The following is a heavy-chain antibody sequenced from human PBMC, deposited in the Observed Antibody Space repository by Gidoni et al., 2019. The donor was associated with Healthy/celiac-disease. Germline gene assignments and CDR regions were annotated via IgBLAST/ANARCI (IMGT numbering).Heavy chain of an antibody. CDR1: GGSFSGYY. V-gene: IGHV4-34*01. D-gene: IGHD3-22*01. Sequence: QVQLQQWGAGLLKPSETLSLTCAVYGGSFSGYYWSWIRQPPGKGLEWIGEINHSGSTNYNPSLKSRVTISVDTSKNQFSLKLSSVTAADTAVYYCARGRNYYDSSGYYYQYWGQGTLVTVSS. CDR2: INHSGST. J-gene: IGHJ4*02. CDR3: ARGRNYYDSSGYYYQY.